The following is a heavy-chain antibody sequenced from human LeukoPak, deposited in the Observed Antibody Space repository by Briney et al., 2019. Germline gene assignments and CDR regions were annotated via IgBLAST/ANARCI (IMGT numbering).Heavy chain of an antibody. CDR2: IYYSGST. Sequence: PSETLSLTCAVYGGSFSGYYWSWIRQHPGKGLEWIGYIYYSGSTYYNPSLKSRVTISVDTSKNQFSLKLSSVTAADTAVYYCARVWLENLLNWFDPWGQGTLVTVSS. CDR3: ARVWLENLLNWFDP. V-gene: IGHV4-31*11. CDR1: GGSFSGYY. J-gene: IGHJ5*02. D-gene: IGHD6-19*01.